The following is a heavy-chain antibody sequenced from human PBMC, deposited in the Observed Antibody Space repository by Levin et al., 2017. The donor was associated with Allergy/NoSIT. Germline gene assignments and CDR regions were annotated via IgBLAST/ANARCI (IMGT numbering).Heavy chain of an antibody. CDR2: INTNTGNP. D-gene: IGHD6-13*01. Sequence: GESLKISCKASGYTFTNYAMNWVRQAPGQGLEWMGWINTNTGNPTYAQGFTGRFVFSLDTSVRTAYLQISSLKAEDTAVYYCARGFMGIAAAGIKGYWGQGTLVTVSS. J-gene: IGHJ4*02. CDR1: GYTFTNYA. V-gene: IGHV7-4-1*02. CDR3: ARGFMGIAAAGIKGY.